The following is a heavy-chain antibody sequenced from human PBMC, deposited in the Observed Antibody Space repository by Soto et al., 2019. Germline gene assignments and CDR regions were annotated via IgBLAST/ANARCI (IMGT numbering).Heavy chain of an antibody. V-gene: IGHV4-31*03. D-gene: IGHD3-9*01. CDR2: IYYSGST. Sequence: SSETLSLTCTVSGGSISSGGYYWSWIRQHPGKGLEWIGYIYYSGSTYYNPSLKSRVTISVDTSKNQFSLKLSSVTAADTAVYYCARVSYDILTGYVLSGEFDPWGQGTLVTVSS. J-gene: IGHJ5*02. CDR3: ARVSYDILTGYVLSGEFDP. CDR1: GGSISSGGYY.